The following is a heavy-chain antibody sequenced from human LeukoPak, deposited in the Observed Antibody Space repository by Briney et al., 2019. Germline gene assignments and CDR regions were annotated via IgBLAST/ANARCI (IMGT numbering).Heavy chain of an antibody. CDR1: GGSNY. CDR3: ARDTSGSYYHFDC. J-gene: IGHJ4*02. Sequence: PSETLSLTCTVSGGSNYWSWIRQPPGKGLEWIGYIHYSGSPNYNPSLKSRVTISIDTSKNQFSLKLSSVTAADTAVYYCARDTSGSYYHFDCWGQGTLVTVSS. CDR2: IHYSGSP. D-gene: IGHD1-26*01. V-gene: IGHV4-59*12.